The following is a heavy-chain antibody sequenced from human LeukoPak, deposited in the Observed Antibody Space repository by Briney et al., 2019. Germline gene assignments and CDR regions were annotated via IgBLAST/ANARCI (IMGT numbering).Heavy chain of an antibody. CDR2: ISYDGSNK. Sequence: SGGSLRLSCAASGFTLSSYAMHWVRQSPGMGLEWVAVISYDGSNKYYADSVKGRFTISRDNSKNTLYLQMNSLRAEDTAVYYCATSGSYPPFDYWGQGTLVTVSS. J-gene: IGHJ4*02. CDR1: GFTLSSYA. V-gene: IGHV3-30*04. CDR3: ATSGSYPPFDY. D-gene: IGHD1-26*01.